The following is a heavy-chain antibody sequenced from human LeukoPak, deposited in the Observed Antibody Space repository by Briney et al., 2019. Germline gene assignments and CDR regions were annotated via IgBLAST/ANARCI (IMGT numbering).Heavy chain of an antibody. CDR1: GVSISSYY. CDR3: ARWEYSSSWGSFDP. CDR2: IYYSGST. D-gene: IGHD6-13*01. V-gene: IGHV4-59*08. J-gene: IGHJ5*02. Sequence: PSETLSLTCTVSGVSISSYYWSWIRQPPGKGMEWMGYIYYSGSTNYNPSLKSRVTISVDTSKNQFSLKLSSVTAADTAVYYCARWEYSSSWGSFDPWGQGTLVTVSS.